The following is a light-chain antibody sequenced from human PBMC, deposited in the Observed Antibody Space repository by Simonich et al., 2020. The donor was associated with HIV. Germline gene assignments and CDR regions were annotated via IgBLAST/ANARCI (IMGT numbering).Light chain of an antibody. J-gene: IGLJ3*02. CDR1: SSDVGSYNL. Sequence: QSALTQPASVSGSPGQSLPISCTGTSSDVGSYNLVSWYLQHPGKAPKPMIYEGSKRPAGVSNRFSGSKSGNTASLTISGLQAEDEADYYCCSYAGSSTLVFGGGTKLTVL. CDR3: CSYAGSSTLV. V-gene: IGLV2-23*01. CDR2: EGS.